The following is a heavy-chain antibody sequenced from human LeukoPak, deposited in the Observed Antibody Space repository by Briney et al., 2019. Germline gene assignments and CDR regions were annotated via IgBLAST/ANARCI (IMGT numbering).Heavy chain of an antibody. V-gene: IGHV3-23*01. CDR1: GFTFSDYA. D-gene: IGHD3-10*01. Sequence: PGGSLRLSCAASGFTFSDYAMDWVRQAPGKGLEWVSVIRSSGDTTYYADFVKGRFTISRGNSKNTLYLQMNSLRAEDTAVYYCAKGYYASGSSLSAFDYWGQGTLVTVSS. CDR2: IRSSGDTT. J-gene: IGHJ4*02. CDR3: AKGYYASGSSLSAFDY.